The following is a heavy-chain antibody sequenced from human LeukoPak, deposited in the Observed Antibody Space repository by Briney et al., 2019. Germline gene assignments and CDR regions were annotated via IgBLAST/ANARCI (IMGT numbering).Heavy chain of an antibody. D-gene: IGHD3-10*01. J-gene: IGHJ5*02. CDR2: ISGSGGST. V-gene: IGHV3-23*01. CDR1: GFTFSSYA. Sequence: GGSLRLSCAASGFTFSSYAMSWVRQAPGKGLEWVSAISGSGGSTYYADSVKGRFTISRDNSKNTLYLQMSSLRAEDTAVYYCAKETVWFGELGPSYNWFDPWGQGTLVTVSS. CDR3: AKETVWFGELGPSYNWFDP.